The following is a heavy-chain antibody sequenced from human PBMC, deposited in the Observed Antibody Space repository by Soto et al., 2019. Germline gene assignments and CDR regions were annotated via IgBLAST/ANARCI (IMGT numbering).Heavy chain of an antibody. D-gene: IGHD5-18*01. CDR1: GFIFSDTS. Sequence: LRLSCAASGFIFSDTSMHWVRQAPGKGLEWVAAIQHDASNIYYADSVKGRFTISRDNSKNMLYLQMNDLTDEDTAMYYCVRVGWGYSFGNGLDAWGQGTTVTVSS. V-gene: IGHV3-30-3*01. CDR2: IQHDASNI. J-gene: IGHJ6*02. CDR3: VRVGWGYSFGNGLDA.